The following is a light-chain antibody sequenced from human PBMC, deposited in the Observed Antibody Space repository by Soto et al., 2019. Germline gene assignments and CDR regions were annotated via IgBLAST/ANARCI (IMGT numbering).Light chain of an antibody. CDR1: RALNTR. Sequence: EIVLTQSPATLSAFPGDRVTLSFRASRALNTRLAWYQHKPGQAPRLLIYLTSNRAAGVPSRFSAWGSETDFTLTISDVQPEDFAVYYCHQRQSWPRTFGQGTKV. CDR2: LTS. J-gene: IGKJ1*01. V-gene: IGKV3-11*01. CDR3: HQRQSWPRT.